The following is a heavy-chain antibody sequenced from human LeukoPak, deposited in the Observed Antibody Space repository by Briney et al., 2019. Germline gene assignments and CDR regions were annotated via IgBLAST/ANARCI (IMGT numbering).Heavy chain of an antibody. CDR3: GLSSMNPSYYYGIDV. V-gene: IGHV3-11*01. Sequence: GGSLRLSCAASGFIFSDYYMTWIRQAPGKGLDWVSYIDRSGATAFYADSVKGRFAMSRDNARNSLHLQMNDLRPEDSAVYYCGLSSMNPSYYYGIDVWGQGTTVRVSS. D-gene: IGHD6-19*01. CDR2: IDRSGATA. J-gene: IGHJ6*02. CDR1: GFIFSDYY.